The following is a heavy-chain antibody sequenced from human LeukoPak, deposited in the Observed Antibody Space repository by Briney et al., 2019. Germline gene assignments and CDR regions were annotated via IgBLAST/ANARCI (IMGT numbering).Heavy chain of an antibody. D-gene: IGHD3-3*01. Sequence: PGGSLRLSCAASEFTFSDYYMSWIRQARWEGLEWVSCISSSGSNIYYAESVKGRFTISRDNANNSLFFQMNSLRADDTAVYYCARGRRITVFGVVTQGAFDIWGQGTLVTVSS. CDR2: ISSSGSNI. CDR3: ARGRRITVFGVVTQGAFDI. V-gene: IGHV3-11*01. J-gene: IGHJ3*02. CDR1: EFTFSDYY.